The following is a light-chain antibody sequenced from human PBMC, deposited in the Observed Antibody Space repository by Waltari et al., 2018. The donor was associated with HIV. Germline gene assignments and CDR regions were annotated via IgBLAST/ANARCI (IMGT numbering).Light chain of an antibody. CDR3: QHRSNWPALT. CDR2: DAS. Sequence: EIVLTQSPATLSLSPGEIATLSCRASQSVSSYLAWYQQKPGQAPRLLIYDASNRATGIPARFSGSGSGTDFTLTISSLEAEDFAVYYCQHRSNWPALTFGGGTKVKIK. J-gene: IGKJ4*01. V-gene: IGKV3-11*01. CDR1: QSVSSY.